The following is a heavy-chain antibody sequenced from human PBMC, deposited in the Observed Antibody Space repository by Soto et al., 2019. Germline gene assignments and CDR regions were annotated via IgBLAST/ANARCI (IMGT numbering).Heavy chain of an antibody. CDR2: IRSKANNYAT. Sequence: EVQLVESGGGLVQPGGSLKLSCAASGFTFSASGMHWVRQASGKGLEWVGRIRSKANNYATAYAASVKGRFTVSRDDSKNTAYLQMDSLETEDTAVYYGTRQYVDDYNSFDSWGQGTLGTVSS. CDR1: GFTFSASG. J-gene: IGHJ4*02. CDR3: TRQYVDDYNSFDS. V-gene: IGHV3-73*01. D-gene: IGHD4-4*01.